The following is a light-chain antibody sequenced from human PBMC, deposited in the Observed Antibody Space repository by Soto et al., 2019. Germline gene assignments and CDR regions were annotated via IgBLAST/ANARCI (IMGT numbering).Light chain of an antibody. Sequence: AIQVTQSPSSLSASVGDRVTIACRASQDIKNDLGWYQQTPGKSPKLLIYAASTLESGVPSRFSGSGSGTDFTLTIRSLQPEDSGTYYCIHYYTYPRTFGQGTKVDIK. CDR2: AAS. J-gene: IGKJ1*01. V-gene: IGKV1-6*01. CDR1: QDIKND. CDR3: IHYYTYPRT.